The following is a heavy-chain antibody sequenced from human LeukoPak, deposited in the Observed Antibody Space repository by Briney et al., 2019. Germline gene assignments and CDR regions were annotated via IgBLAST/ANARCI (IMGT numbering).Heavy chain of an antibody. D-gene: IGHD6-19*01. J-gene: IGHJ4*02. V-gene: IGHV6-1*01. Sequence: SQTLSLTCVISGDSVSINSAAWNWIRQSPSRGLEWLGRTYQRSKWYNDYAVSVKSRITINPDTSKNQFSLQLNSVTPEDTAVYYCARSPSPYSSGWYFDYWGQGTLVTVSS. CDR1: GDSVSINSAA. CDR2: TYQRSKWYN. CDR3: ARSPSPYSSGWYFDY.